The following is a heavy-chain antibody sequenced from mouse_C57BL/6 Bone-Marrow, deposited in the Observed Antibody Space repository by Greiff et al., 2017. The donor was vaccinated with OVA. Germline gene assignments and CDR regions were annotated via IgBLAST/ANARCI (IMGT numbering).Heavy chain of an antibody. J-gene: IGHJ2*01. Sequence: EVKLMESGPGLVKPSQSLSLTCSVTGYSITSGYYWNWIRQFPGNKLEWMGYISYDGSNNYNPSLKNRISITRDTSKNQFFLKLNSVTTEDTATYYCASAGSYFDYWGQGTTLTVSS. D-gene: IGHD4-1*01. CDR2: ISYDGSN. V-gene: IGHV3-6*01. CDR1: GYSITSGYY. CDR3: ASAGSYFDY.